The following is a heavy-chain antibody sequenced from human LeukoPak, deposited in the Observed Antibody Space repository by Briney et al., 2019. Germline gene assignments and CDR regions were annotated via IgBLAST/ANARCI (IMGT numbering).Heavy chain of an antibody. V-gene: IGHV3-7*03. CDR3: ARKTVVGSYFDY. CDR2: IKQDGSDK. J-gene: IGHJ4*02. Sequence: PGGSLRLSCAASGFTFSSYWMSWVRQAPGKGLEWVANIKQDGSDKYYVDSVKGRFTISRDNANSSLYLQINSLRAEDTAVYYCARKTVVGSYFDYWGQGTPVTVSS. D-gene: IGHD4-23*01. CDR1: GFTFSSYW.